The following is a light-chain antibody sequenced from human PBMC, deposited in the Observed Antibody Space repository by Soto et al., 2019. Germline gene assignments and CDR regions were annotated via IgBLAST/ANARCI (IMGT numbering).Light chain of an antibody. V-gene: IGLV2-14*03. CDR1: TSDVGGYNF. CDR2: NAF. Sequence: QSALTQPASVSGSPGQSITISCTGTTSDVGGYNFVSWYQHHPGKAPKLMIYNAFDRPSEVSNRFSGSKSGNTASLTISGLQAEDEAHYYCSSYTRGRVVFGGGTKVTVL. J-gene: IGLJ2*01. CDR3: SSYTRGRVV.